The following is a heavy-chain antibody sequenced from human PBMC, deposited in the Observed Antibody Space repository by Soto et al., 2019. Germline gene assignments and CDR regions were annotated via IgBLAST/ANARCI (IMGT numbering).Heavy chain of an antibody. V-gene: IGHV3-48*01. CDR3: ARDPVAGFPNAFDI. D-gene: IGHD6-19*01. CDR2: ISSSSSTI. J-gene: IGHJ3*02. CDR1: GFTFSSYS. Sequence: EVQLVESGGGLVQPGGSLRLSCAASGFTFSSYSMNWVRQAPGKGLEWVSYISSSSSTIYYADSVKGRFTISRDNAKNSLYLQMNSLRAEDTAVYYCARDPVAGFPNAFDIWGQGTMVTVSS.